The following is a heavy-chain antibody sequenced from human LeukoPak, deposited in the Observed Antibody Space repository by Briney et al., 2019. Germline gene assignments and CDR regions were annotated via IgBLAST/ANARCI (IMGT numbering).Heavy chain of an antibody. CDR1: GYTFTSYG. CDR3: ARDLGPMTTVTFDY. V-gene: IGHV1-18*01. J-gene: IGHJ4*02. CDR2: ISAYNGNT. Sequence: ASVTVSFKASGYTFTSYGISWVRQAPGQGLEWMGWISAYNGNTNYAQKLQGRVTMTTDTSTSTAYMELRSLRSDDTAVYYCARDLGPMTTVTFDYWGQGTLVTVSA. D-gene: IGHD4-11*01.